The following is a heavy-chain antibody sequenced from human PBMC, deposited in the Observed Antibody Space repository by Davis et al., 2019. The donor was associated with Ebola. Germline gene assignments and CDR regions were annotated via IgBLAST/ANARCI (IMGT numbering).Heavy chain of an antibody. Sequence: GGSLRLSCAASGFTVSSNYMSWVRQAPGKGLEWVSVFYSGGSTSYADSVKGRFTISRDNSKNTLYLQMNSLRAEDTAVYYCARWVGGDCSGGSCFSSGGMDVWGKGTTVTVSS. J-gene: IGHJ6*04. V-gene: IGHV3-53*01. D-gene: IGHD2-15*01. CDR1: GFTVSSNY. CDR2: FYSGGST. CDR3: ARWVGGDCSGGSCFSSGGMDV.